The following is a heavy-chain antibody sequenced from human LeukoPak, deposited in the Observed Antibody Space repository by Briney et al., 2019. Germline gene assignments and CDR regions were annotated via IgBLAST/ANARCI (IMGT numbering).Heavy chain of an antibody. CDR1: GFTFSSYA. Sequence: GGSLRLSCAASGFTFSSYAMHWVRQAPGKGLEWVAVISYDGSNKYYADSVKGRFTISRDNSKNTLYLQMNSLRAEDTAVYYCASGSRVDDAFDIWGQGTMVTVSS. CDR2: ISYDGSNK. D-gene: IGHD2-15*01. CDR3: ASGSRVDDAFDI. V-gene: IGHV3-30-3*01. J-gene: IGHJ3*02.